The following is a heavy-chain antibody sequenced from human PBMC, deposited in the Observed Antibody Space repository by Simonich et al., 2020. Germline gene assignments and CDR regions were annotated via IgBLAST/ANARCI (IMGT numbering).Heavy chain of an antibody. CDR1: GYTYTGYN. V-gene: IGHV1-2*02. CDR2: IYPNSGGP. Sequence: QVKLVQSGAEVKKPGASVKVSCKATGYTYTGYNMHGGRQAPGQGLGLMGWIYPNSGGPNDAQKFQGRVTMTGDTSISTAYMELSRLRSDDTAVYYCARGASIAAAGTIDWGQGTLVTVSS. D-gene: IGHD6-13*01. CDR3: ARGASIAAAGTID. J-gene: IGHJ4*02.